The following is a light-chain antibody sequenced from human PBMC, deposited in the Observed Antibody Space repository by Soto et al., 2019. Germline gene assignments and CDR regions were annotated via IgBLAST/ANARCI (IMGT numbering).Light chain of an antibody. V-gene: IGLV2-23*01. CDR3: CAYARSVV. Sequence: QSALTQPASVSGSPGQSITISCTGTSSEVGNYNLVSWYQQHPGKAPKLMIYEGSKRPSGVSTRFSGSKSGNTASLTISGLQAEDEADYYCCAYARSVVFGGGTKLTVL. J-gene: IGLJ2*01. CDR1: SSEVGNYNL. CDR2: EGS.